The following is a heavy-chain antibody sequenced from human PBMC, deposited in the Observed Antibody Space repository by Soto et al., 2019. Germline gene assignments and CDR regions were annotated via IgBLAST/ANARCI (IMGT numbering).Heavy chain of an antibody. V-gene: IGHV3-33*01. D-gene: IGHD2-21*01. J-gene: IGHJ4*02. Sequence: QVQLVESGGGVVQPGRSLRLSCAASGFTFSSYGMHWVRQAPGKGLEWVAVIWYDGSNKYYADSVKGRFTISRDNSKNTLYLQMNSLRAEDMAVYYCARDGVPSAYCGGDCYPYVDYWGQGTLVTVSS. CDR3: ARDGVPSAYCGGDCYPYVDY. CDR2: IWYDGSNK. CDR1: GFTFSSYG.